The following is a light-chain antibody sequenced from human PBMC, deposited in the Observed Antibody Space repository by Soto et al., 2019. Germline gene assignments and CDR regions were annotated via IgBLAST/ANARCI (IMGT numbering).Light chain of an antibody. J-gene: IGLJ2*01. V-gene: IGLV2-23*01. CDR1: SSDVGSYNL. Sequence: QSALTQPASVSGSPGQSITISCTGTSSDVGSYNLVSWYQQHPGKAPKLMVYEGSKRPSGVSNRFSGSKSGNTASLTISGLQPEDEADYYCCSYGGSSTLVFDGGTKLTVL. CDR2: EGS. CDR3: CSYGGSSTLV.